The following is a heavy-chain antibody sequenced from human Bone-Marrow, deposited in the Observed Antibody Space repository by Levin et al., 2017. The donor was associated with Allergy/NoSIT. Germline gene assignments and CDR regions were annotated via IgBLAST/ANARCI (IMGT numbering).Heavy chain of an antibody. D-gene: IGHD1-20*01. J-gene: IGHJ4*02. CDR3: ARCIRGTMGTYYFDF. CDR2: IHNSGST. CDR1: GGSINTFF. V-gene: IGHV4-59*01. Sequence: SETLSLTCTVSGGSINTFFWSWIRQPPGKGLEWVRYIHNSGSTNYRPSLKSRVTTSMDTSKNQFFLTLNSVTAADTAFYYCARCIRGTMGTYYFDFWGQGILVTVSS.